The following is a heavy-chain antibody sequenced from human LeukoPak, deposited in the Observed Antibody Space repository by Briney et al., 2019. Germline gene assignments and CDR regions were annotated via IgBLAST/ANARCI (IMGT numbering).Heavy chain of an antibody. V-gene: IGHV1-18*01. Sequence: ASVKVSCKASGYTFTSYGISWVRQAPGQGLEWMGWINAYNGNTNYAQKLQGRVTMTTDTSTSTAYMELRSLRSDDTAVYYCARSVGKQQLVPRDYYYYYMDVWGKGTTVTVSS. J-gene: IGHJ6*03. CDR1: GYTFTSYG. D-gene: IGHD6-13*01. CDR2: INAYNGNT. CDR3: ARSVGKQQLVPRDYYYYYMDV.